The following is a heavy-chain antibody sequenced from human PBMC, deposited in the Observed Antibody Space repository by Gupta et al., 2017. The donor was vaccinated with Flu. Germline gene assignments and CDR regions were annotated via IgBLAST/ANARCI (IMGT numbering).Heavy chain of an antibody. Sequence: ELQLVESGGGLVQPGRSLRLPCKSSRFTIGDYAMSWFRQAPGKGLEWVGFIRSRAYGGTPEHAASVKDRFTISRDDSKSIVYLQMNSLKSEDTAVYYCARERMIYGMDVWGQGTTVTVSS. V-gene: IGHV3-49*03. D-gene: IGHD2/OR15-2a*01. CDR2: IRSRAYGGTP. CDR3: ARERMIYGMDV. J-gene: IGHJ6*02. CDR1: RFTIGDYA.